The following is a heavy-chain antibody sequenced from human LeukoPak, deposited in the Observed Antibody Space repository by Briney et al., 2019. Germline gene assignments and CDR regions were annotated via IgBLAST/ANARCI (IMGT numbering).Heavy chain of an antibody. CDR3: ARLLDYDNSGDPDTFDI. CDR1: GGSFINYY. J-gene: IGHJ3*02. V-gene: IGHV4-59*01. Sequence: SETLSLTCTVSGGSFINYYWTWVREPPGKGLECIAVVYNTGRTRYNPSLPSRITISLDTSKNHFSLQLRSVTAADTAGYNCARLLDYDNSGDPDTFDIWGQGTMVSVSS. D-gene: IGHD3-22*01. CDR2: VYNTGRT.